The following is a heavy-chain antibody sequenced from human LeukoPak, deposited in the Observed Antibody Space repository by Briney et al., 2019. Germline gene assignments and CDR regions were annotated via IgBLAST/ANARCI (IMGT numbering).Heavy chain of an antibody. Sequence: GGSLRLSCAPSGFTFSSYAMSWVRQAPGKGLEWVSLISGSGDSTYSADSVKGRFTISRDKSKNMLYLQINSLRAEDTAVYYCARHEGIAVGPFDPWGQGTLVTVSS. CDR1: GFTFSSYA. CDR3: ARHEGIAVGPFDP. D-gene: IGHD6-19*01. V-gene: IGHV3-23*01. J-gene: IGHJ5*02. CDR2: ISGSGDST.